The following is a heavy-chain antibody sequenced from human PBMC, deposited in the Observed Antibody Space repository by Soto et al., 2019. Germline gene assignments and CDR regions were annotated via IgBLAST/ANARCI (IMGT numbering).Heavy chain of an antibody. Sequence: GASVKVSCKASGYTFTSYGISWVRQAPGQGLKRIGWNSAYNGNTNYAQKLQGRVTMTTDTSTSTAYMELRSLRSDDTAVYYCARDPSLGEDAFDIWGQGTMVTVSS. D-gene: IGHD7-27*01. V-gene: IGHV1-18*01. J-gene: IGHJ3*02. CDR2: NSAYNGNT. CDR1: GYTFTSYG. CDR3: ARDPSLGEDAFDI.